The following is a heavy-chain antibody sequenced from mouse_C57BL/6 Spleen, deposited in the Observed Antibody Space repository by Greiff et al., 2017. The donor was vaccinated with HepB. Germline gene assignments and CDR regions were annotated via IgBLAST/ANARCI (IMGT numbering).Heavy chain of an antibody. J-gene: IGHJ1*03. CDR1: GYTFTSYW. CDR3: AATDWYFDV. Sequence: VKLQQPGAELVKPGASVKLSCKASGYTFTSYWMQWVKQRPGQGLEWIGEIDPSDSYTNYNQKFKGKATLTVDTSSSTAYMQLSSLTSEDSAVYYCAATDWYFDVWGTGTTVTVSS. CDR2: IDPSDSYT. D-gene: IGHD1-1*01. V-gene: IGHV1-50*01.